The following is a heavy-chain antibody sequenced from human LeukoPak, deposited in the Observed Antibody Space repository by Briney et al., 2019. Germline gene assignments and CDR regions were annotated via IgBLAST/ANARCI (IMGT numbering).Heavy chain of an antibody. J-gene: IGHJ4*02. CDR3: ARARTYSSSWYFDY. CDR1: GGSISSYY. Sequence: PSETLSLTCTVSGGSISSYYWSWIRQPPGKGLEWIGYIYYSGSTNYNPSLKSRVTISVDTSKNQFSLKLSSVTAADTAVYYCARARTYSSSWYFDYWGQGTLVTASS. CDR2: IYYSGST. D-gene: IGHD6-13*01. V-gene: IGHV4-59*08.